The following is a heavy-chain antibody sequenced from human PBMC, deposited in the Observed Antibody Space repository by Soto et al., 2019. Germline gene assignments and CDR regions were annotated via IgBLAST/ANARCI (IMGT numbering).Heavy chain of an antibody. V-gene: IGHV4-59*01. Sequence: PSETLSLTCTVSGDSISSYSWSWIRQPPEKGQEWIGNIHYNGNTKYSPSLKSRVTMSVDTSKNHFSLKLISVTTVDTATYYCARIRNTRGSGWYYFDYWGQGTLVTVSS. CDR2: IHYNGNT. J-gene: IGHJ4*02. CDR3: ARIRNTRGSGWYYFDY. CDR1: GDSISSYS. D-gene: IGHD6-19*01.